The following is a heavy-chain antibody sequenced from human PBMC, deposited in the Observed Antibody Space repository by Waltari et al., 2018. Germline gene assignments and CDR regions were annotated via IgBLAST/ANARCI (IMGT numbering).Heavy chain of an antibody. V-gene: IGHV3-7*01. D-gene: IGHD2-2*01. CDR2: IKQDGSEE. CDR1: GFTFNNCW. CDR3: ARRPGYRTTTGCYSFSYYFDY. Sequence: EVQLVESGGGLVQPGGSLRLSCAASGFTFNNCWMNWVRQAPGKGLEWVASIKQDGSEEYYVDSVKGRFTISRDNAQNSLYLQMTSLRAEDTAVYYCARRPGYRTTTGCYSFSYYFDYWGQGTLVTVSS. J-gene: IGHJ4*02.